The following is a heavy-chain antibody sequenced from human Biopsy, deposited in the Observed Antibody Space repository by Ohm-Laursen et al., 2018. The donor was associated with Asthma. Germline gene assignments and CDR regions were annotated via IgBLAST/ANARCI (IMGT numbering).Heavy chain of an antibody. J-gene: IGHJ6*02. CDR1: GGMFGNYA. D-gene: IGHD4-17*01. V-gene: IGHV1-69*13. CDR2: IIPIFDTP. CDR3: VTSGGDYGYFGLDA. Sequence: VASVKVSCKASGGMFGNYAISWVRQAPGQGLEWMGGIIPIFDTPNYAQKFQGRVTITADESTTTAYMELSSLRSEDTAVYYCVTSGGDYGYFGLDAWGQGTTVTVSS.